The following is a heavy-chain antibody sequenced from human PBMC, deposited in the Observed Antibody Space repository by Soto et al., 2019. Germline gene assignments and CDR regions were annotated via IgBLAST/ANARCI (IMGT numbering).Heavy chain of an antibody. Sequence: SETLSLTCAVYVGSFSGYYWSWIRQPPGKGLEWIGEINHSGSTNYNPSLKSRVTISVDTSKNQFSLKLSSVTAADTAVYYCARLLLESPRGQDDYYYYGMDVWGQGTTVTVSS. CDR1: VGSFSGYY. CDR3: ARLLLESPRGQDDYYYYGMDV. J-gene: IGHJ6*02. D-gene: IGHD1-1*01. CDR2: INHSGST. V-gene: IGHV4-34*01.